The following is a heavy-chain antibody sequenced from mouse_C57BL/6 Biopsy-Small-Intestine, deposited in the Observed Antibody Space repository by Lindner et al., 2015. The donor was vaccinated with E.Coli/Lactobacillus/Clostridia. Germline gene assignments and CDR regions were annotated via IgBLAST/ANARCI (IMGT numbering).Heavy chain of an antibody. V-gene: IGHV1-9*01. CDR2: ILPGSGST. J-gene: IGHJ4*01. CDR1: DHTFTGYW. D-gene: IGHD3-1*01. Sequence: VQLQESGTELMKPGASVKLSCKATDHTFTGYWIEWIKQRPGHGLEWIGEILPGSGSTKYNENFKGKATFTADTSSNTVYMQLSSLTTEDSAIYYCARRFGVPYVLDYWGQGTSVTVSS. CDR3: ARRFGVPYVLDY.